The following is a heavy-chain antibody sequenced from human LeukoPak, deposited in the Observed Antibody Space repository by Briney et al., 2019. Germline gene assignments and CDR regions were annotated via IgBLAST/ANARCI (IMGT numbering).Heavy chain of an antibody. V-gene: IGHV3-48*03. CDR2: ISSSGSTI. Sequence: PGGSLRLSCAASGFTFSSYEMNWVRQAPGKGLKWLSYISSSGSTIYYADSVKGRFTISRDNVKNSLYLQMNSLRAEDTAIYYCASSSWYALDYWGQGTLVTVSS. J-gene: IGHJ4*02. CDR1: GFTFSSYE. D-gene: IGHD6-13*01. CDR3: ASSSWYALDY.